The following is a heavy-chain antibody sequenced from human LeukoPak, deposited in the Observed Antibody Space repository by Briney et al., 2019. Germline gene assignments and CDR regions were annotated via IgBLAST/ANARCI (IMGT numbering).Heavy chain of an antibody. CDR3: ARGGPWQLVVY. CDR2: INPKSGGT. V-gene: IGHV1-2*02. D-gene: IGHD6-6*01. CDR1: GYSFTDYY. Sequence: ASVKVSCKASGYSFTDYYIHWVRLAPGQGLEWMGWINPKSGGTHYAQKFQGRVSMTRDTSISTAYMELSRLRSDDTAVYYCARGGPWQLVVYWGQGTLVTVSS. J-gene: IGHJ4*02.